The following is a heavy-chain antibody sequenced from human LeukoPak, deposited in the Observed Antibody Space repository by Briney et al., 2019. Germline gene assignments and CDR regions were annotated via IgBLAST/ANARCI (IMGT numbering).Heavy chain of an antibody. CDR2: IKQDGSEK. CDR3: AKHLRKVLRSLEWLPHDY. CDR1: GFTFSSYW. V-gene: IGHV3-7*03. J-gene: IGHJ4*02. Sequence: GGSLRLSCAASGFTFSSYWMSWVRQAPGKGLEWVAHIKQDGSEKYYVDSVKGRFTISRDNSKNTLYLQMNSLRAEDTTVYYCAKHLRKVLRSLEWLPHDYWGQGTLVTVSS. D-gene: IGHD3-3*01.